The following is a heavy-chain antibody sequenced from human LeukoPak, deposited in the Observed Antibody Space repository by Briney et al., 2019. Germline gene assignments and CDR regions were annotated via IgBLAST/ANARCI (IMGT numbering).Heavy chain of an antibody. CDR2: IYPGDSDT. J-gene: IGHJ5*02. Sequence: GESLKISCKGSRYSFTSYWIGWVRQMPGKGLEWMGIIYPGDSDTRYSPSFQGQVTISADKSISTAYLQWSSLKASDTAMYYCARRTGYYLGAYRTNWFDPWGQGTLVTVSS. D-gene: IGHD3/OR15-3a*01. CDR1: RYSFTSYW. V-gene: IGHV5-51*01. CDR3: ARRTGYYLGAYRTNWFDP.